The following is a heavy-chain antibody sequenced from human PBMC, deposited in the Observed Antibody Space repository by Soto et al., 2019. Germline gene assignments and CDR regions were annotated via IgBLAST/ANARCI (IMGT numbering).Heavy chain of an antibody. V-gene: IGHV5-51*01. CDR2: IYPGDSDT. D-gene: IGHD3-16*01. Sequence: GESLKTFCQGSGDSFTRYCIAWVLQMPGKGLEWMGIIYPGDSDTRYSPSFQGQVTISADKSISTAYLQWSSLKSSDTAMYYCARGLTSRYYYGMDVWGHGTTVTVSS. CDR3: ARGLTSRYYYGMDV. J-gene: IGHJ6*01. CDR1: GDSFTRYC.